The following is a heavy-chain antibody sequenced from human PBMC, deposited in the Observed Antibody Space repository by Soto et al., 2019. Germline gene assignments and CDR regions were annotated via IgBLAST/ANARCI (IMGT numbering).Heavy chain of an antibody. CDR1: GFTFDDYA. V-gene: IGHV3-43D*04. Sequence: GGSLRLSCAASGFTFDDYAMHWVRQAPGKGLEWVSVISWDGGSTYYADSVKGRFTISRDNSKNSLYLQMNSLRAEDTALYYCAKGEGVAAAGPHYYGMDVWGQGTTVTVSS. J-gene: IGHJ6*02. D-gene: IGHD6-13*01. CDR3: AKGEGVAAAGPHYYGMDV. CDR2: ISWDGGST.